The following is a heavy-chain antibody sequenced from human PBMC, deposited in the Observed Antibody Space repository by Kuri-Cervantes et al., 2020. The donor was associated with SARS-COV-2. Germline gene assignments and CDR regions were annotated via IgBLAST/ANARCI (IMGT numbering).Heavy chain of an antibody. V-gene: IGHV4-59*01. Sequence: GSLRLSCTVSGGSISSYYWSWIRQPPGKGLEWIGYIYYSGSTNYNPSLKSRVTISVDTSKNQFSLKLSSVTAADTAVYYCAREGSGWYGEDYYYYGMDVWGQGTAVTVSS. CDR1: GGSISSYY. J-gene: IGHJ6*02. CDR3: AREGSGWYGEDYYYYGMDV. D-gene: IGHD6-19*01. CDR2: IYYSGST.